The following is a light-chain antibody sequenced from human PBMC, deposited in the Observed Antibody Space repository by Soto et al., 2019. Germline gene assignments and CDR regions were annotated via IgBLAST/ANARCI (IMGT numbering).Light chain of an antibody. CDR3: AAWHDSLNGVL. CDR2: EGT. Sequence: QSALTQPASVSGSPGQSITISCTGTAIDVGTYNLVSWYQHHPGKAPKLMIYEGTKRPSGVSNRFSGSKSGNTASLTISGLQAEDEADYYCAAWHDSLNGVLFGGGTKLTVL. V-gene: IGLV2-23*01. CDR1: AIDVGTYNL. J-gene: IGLJ2*01.